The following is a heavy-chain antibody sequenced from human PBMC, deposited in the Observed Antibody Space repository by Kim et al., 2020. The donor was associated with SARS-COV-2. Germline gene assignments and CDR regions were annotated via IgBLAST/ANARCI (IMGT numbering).Heavy chain of an antibody. J-gene: IGHJ4*02. Sequence: KGRFTISRDNSKNTLYLQMNSLRAEDTAVYYCAKDGDEYSSSSTTSYFDYWGQGTLVTVSS. D-gene: IGHD6-6*01. V-gene: IGHV3-30*02. CDR3: AKDGDEYSSSSTTSYFDY.